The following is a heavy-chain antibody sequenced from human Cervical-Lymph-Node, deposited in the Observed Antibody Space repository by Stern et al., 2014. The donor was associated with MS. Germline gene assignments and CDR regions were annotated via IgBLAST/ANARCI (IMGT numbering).Heavy chain of an antibody. CDR1: GFSFSTSGMR. CDR3: ARSHGSSGWYAY. CDR2: IEWDDEK. D-gene: IGHD6-19*01. Sequence: QVNLRESGPALAKHTQTLTLTCAFSGFSFSTSGMRGTSIRQSPGKALEWLAVIEWDDEKYYNTSLRTRLAISKDTSKNQVVLTMTNMDPVDTGTYYCARSHGSSGWYAYWGQGTLVTVSS. J-gene: IGHJ4*02. V-gene: IGHV2-70*01.